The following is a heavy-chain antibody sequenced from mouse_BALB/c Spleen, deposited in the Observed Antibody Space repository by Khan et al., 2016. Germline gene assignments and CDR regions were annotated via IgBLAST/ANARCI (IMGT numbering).Heavy chain of an antibody. J-gene: IGHJ3*01. V-gene: IGHV1S56*01. CDR2: IYPGNVNT. CDR3: AREGGYGSFAY. Sequence: QVQLQQSGPELVKPGASVRISCKAAGYTFTSYYIHWMKQRPGQGLEWIGWIYPGNVNTEYNEKFKGKATLTADKSSSTAYMQLSSLTSEDSSVCFCAREGGYGSFAYWGQGTLVTVSA. D-gene: IGHD1-2*01. CDR1: GYTFTSYY.